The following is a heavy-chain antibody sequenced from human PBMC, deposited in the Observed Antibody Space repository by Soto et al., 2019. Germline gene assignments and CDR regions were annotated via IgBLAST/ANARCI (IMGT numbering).Heavy chain of an antibody. CDR2: INRSGST. Sequence: PETLSLTCAVYGGSFSGYYWSWIRQPPGKGLEWIGEINRSGSTNYNPSLKSRVTISVDTSKNQFSLKLSSVTAADTAVYYCARGRGLRYGYYYYGMDVWGQGTTVTVSS. D-gene: IGHD3-9*01. J-gene: IGHJ6*02. V-gene: IGHV4-34*01. CDR3: ARGRGLRYGYYYYGMDV. CDR1: GGSFSGYY.